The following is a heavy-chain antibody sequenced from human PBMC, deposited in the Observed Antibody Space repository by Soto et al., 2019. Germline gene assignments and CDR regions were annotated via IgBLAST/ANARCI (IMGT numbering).Heavy chain of an antibody. CDR2: IYYSGST. V-gene: IGHV4-31*03. CDR3: ARDSKNPWGSYYYGMDV. CDR1: GGSISSGGYY. J-gene: IGHJ6*02. D-gene: IGHD4-4*01. Sequence: TSETLSLTCTVSGGSISSGGYYWSWIRQHPGKGLEWIGYIYYSGSTYYNPSLKSRVTISVDTSKNQFSLKLSSVTAADTAVYHCARDSKNPWGSYYYGMDVWGQGTTVTVSS.